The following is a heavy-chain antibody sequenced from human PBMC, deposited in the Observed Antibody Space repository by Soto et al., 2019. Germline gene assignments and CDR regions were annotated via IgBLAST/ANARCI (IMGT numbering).Heavy chain of an antibody. CDR3: AREPLAHSYFDL. CDR2: MYNSERT. J-gene: IGHJ4*02. CDR1: GGSIGGYY. Sequence: SETLSLTCTVSGGSIGGYYWSWIRQPAGKGLEWIGRMYNSERTNYNPSLKSRVTMSMDTSKNQFSLRLTSVTAADTAVYFCAREPLAHSYFDLWGQGTPVTVSS. V-gene: IGHV4-4*07.